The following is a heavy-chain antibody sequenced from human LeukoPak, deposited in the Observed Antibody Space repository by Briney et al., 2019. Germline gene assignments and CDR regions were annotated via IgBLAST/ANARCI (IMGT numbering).Heavy chain of an antibody. V-gene: IGHV3-30*02. CDR1: GFTFSSYG. D-gene: IGHD2-8*01. J-gene: IGHJ6*03. CDR3: AKEGGRLKKNYYYMDV. Sequence: GGSLRLSCAASGFTFSSYGMHWVRQAPGKGLEWVAFIRYDGSNKYYADSVKGRFTISRDNSKNTLYLQMNSLRAEDTAVYYCAKEGGRLKKNYYYMDVWGKGTTVTISS. CDR2: IRYDGSNK.